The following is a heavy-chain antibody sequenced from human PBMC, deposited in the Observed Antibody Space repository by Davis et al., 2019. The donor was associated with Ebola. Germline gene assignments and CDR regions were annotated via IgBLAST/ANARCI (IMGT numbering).Heavy chain of an antibody. D-gene: IGHD1-1*01. CDR2: INPHNGNT. J-gene: IGHJ4*02. V-gene: IGHV1-18*04. CDR1: GYTFTGYY. Sequence: ASVKVSCKASGYTFTGYYMHWVRQAPGQGLEWMGWINPHNGNTNYAQNVQGRVIMTSDTATTTAYLEVGILRSGDTAVYYCARAQFPTTSDHWGQGTLVTVSS. CDR3: ARAQFPTTSDH.